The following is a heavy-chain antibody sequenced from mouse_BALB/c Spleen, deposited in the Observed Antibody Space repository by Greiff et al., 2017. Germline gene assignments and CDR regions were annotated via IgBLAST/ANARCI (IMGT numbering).Heavy chain of an antibody. J-gene: IGHJ4*01. D-gene: IGHD2-3*01. CDR1: GFTFSSYT. V-gene: IGHV5-12-2*01. CDR3: ARHEDGFYAMDY. CDR2: ISNGGGST. Sequence: EVHLVESGGGLVQPGGSLKLSCAASGFTFSSYTMSWVRQTPEKRLEWVAYISNGGGSTYYPDTVKGRFTISRDNAKNTLYLQMSSLKSEDTAMYYCARHEDGFYAMDYWGQGTSVTVSS.